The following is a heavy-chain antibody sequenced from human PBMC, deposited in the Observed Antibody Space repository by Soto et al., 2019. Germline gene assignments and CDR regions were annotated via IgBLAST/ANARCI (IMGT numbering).Heavy chain of an antibody. CDR1: GDSFSGYY. CDR3: ASHPLNWSDADS. D-gene: IGHD1-1*01. V-gene: IGHV4-4*07. J-gene: IGHJ4*02. Sequence: PSETLSLTCPVSGDSFSGYYWSWIRQPAGKGLEWIGRVYTSGNTDYNPSLTSRVTVSVDTSKNQFSLKLRFVTAADTAVYYCASHPLNWSDADSWGQGVLVTVSS. CDR2: VYTSGNT.